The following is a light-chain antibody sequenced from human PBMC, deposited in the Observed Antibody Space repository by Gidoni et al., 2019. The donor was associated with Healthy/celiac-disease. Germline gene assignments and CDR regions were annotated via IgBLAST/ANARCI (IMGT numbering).Light chain of an antibody. CDR1: QSISSW. J-gene: IGKJ1*01. CDR2: KAS. CDR3: QQYNSYPRT. Sequence: RVTITCRASQSISSWLAWYQQKPGKAPKLLIYKASSLESGVPSRFSGSGSGTEFTLTISSLQPDDFATYYCQQYNSYPRTFXQXTKVEIK. V-gene: IGKV1-5*03.